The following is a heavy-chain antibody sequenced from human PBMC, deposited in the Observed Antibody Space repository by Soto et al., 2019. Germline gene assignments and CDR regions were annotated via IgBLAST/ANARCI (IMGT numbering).Heavy chain of an antibody. V-gene: IGHV3-30-3*01. CDR3: ARDFATVVTREYLPH. Sequence: QVQLVESGGGVVQPGRSLRLSCAASGFTFSSYAMHWVRQAPGKGLEWVAVISYDGSNKYYADSVKGRFTISRDNSKNTLYLQMNSLRAEDTAVYYCARDFATVVTREYLPHWGQGTLVTVSS. CDR2: ISYDGSNK. D-gene: IGHD4-17*01. J-gene: IGHJ1*01. CDR1: GFTFSSYA.